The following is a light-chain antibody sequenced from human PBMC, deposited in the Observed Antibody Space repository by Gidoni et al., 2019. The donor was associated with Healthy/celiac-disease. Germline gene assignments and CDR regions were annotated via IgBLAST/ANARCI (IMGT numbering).Light chain of an antibody. CDR1: QSVSSY. CDR2: DAS. Sequence: ELVLTQSPATLSLSPGERATLSCRASQSVSSYFAWYQQKPGQAPRLLIYDASNRATGIPARFSGSGSGTDFTLTISSLEPEDFAVYYCQQRSNWPRYTFGQGTKLEIK. CDR3: QQRSNWPRYT. J-gene: IGKJ2*01. V-gene: IGKV3-11*01.